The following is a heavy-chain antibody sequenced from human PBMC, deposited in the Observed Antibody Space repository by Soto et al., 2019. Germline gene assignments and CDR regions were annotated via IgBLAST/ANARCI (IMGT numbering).Heavy chain of an antibody. CDR2: IYWDDDK. J-gene: IGHJ5*02. D-gene: IGHD2-2*02. Sequence: SGPTLVNPTQTLTLTCTFSGFSLSTSGVGVGWIRQPPGKALEWLALIYWDDDKRYSPSLKSRLTITKDTSKNQVVLTMTNMDPVDTATYYCAHIPCSSTSCYIPNWFDPWGQGTLVTVSS. V-gene: IGHV2-5*02. CDR1: GFSLSTSGVG. CDR3: AHIPCSSTSCYIPNWFDP.